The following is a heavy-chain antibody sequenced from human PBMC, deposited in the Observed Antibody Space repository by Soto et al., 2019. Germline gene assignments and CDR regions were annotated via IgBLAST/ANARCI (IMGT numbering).Heavy chain of an antibody. CDR1: GGSFSGYY. Sequence: YGGSFSGYYWSWIRQPPGKGLEWIGEINHSGSTNYNPSLKSRVTISVDTSKNQFSLKLSSVTAADTAVYYCARFGLYSLRSYLYYFDYWGQGTLVTVSS. CDR2: INHSGST. D-gene: IGHD3-9*01. V-gene: IGHV4-34*01. J-gene: IGHJ4*02. CDR3: ARFGLYSLRSYLYYFDY.